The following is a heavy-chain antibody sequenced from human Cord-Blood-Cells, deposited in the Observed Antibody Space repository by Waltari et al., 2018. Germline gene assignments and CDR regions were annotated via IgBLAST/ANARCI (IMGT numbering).Heavy chain of an antibody. J-gene: IGHJ3*02. CDR3: ARLRWIFEAFDN. CDR1: GFTFSSYA. V-gene: IGHV3-30-3*01. CDR2: ISYDGSNK. Sequence: QVQLVESGGGVVQPGRSLRLSCAASGFTFSSYAMHWVRQAPGKGLEWVAVISYDGSNKYYADSVKGRFTISRDNSKNTLYLQMNSLRAEDTAVYYCARLRWIFEAFDNWGQGTMVTVSS. D-gene: IGHD2-2*03.